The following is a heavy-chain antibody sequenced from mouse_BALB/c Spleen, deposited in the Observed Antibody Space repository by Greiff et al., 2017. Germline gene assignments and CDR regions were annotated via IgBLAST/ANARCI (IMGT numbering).Heavy chain of an antibody. Sequence: EVKLQESGPGLVKPSQSLSLTCTVTGYSITSDYAWNWIRQFPGNKLEWMGYISYSGSTSYNPSLKSRISITRDTSKNQFFLQLNSVTTEDTATYYCANPSHYYGSSSFAYWGQGTLVTVSA. CDR1: GYSITSDYA. D-gene: IGHD1-1*01. V-gene: IGHV3-2*02. J-gene: IGHJ3*01. CDR3: ANPSHYYGSSSFAY. CDR2: ISYSGST.